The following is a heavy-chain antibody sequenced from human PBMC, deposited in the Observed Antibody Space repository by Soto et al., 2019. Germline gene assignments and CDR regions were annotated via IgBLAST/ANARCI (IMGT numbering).Heavy chain of an antibody. Sequence: ETLSLTCTVSGGSISSSSYYWGWIRQPPGKGLEWIGSIYYSGSTYYNPSLKSRVTISVDTSKNQFSLKLSSVTAADTAVYYCARHSGSYYAFDIWGQGTMVTVSS. CDR1: GGSISSSSYY. D-gene: IGHD1-26*01. CDR2: IYYSGST. CDR3: ARHSGSYYAFDI. J-gene: IGHJ3*02. V-gene: IGHV4-39*01.